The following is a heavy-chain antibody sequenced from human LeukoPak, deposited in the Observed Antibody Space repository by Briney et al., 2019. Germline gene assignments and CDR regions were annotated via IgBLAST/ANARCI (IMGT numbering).Heavy chain of an antibody. J-gene: IGHJ5*02. CDR2: IYYRGST. V-gene: IGHV4-30-4*01. CDR3: AREWDWFDP. Sequence: EWIAYIYYRGSTYYNPSLKSRVTISVDTSKNQFSLKLSSVTAADTAVYYCAREWDWFDPWGQGTLVTVSS.